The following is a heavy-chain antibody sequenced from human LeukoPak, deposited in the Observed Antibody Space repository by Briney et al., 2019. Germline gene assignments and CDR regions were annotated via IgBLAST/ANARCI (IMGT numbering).Heavy chain of an antibody. J-gene: IGHJ4*02. D-gene: IGHD2-21*01. Sequence: SETLSLTCTVSGDSISSYYWSWIRQPPGKGLEWIGYIYYSGSTNYNPSLKSRVTISVDTSKNQFSLKLSSVTAADTAVYYCARGWGFYFDYWGQGTLVTVSS. V-gene: IGHV4-59*01. CDR1: GDSISSYY. CDR2: IYYSGST. CDR3: ARGWGFYFDY.